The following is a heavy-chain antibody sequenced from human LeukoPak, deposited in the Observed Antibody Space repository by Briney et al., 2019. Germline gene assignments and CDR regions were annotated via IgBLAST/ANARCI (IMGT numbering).Heavy chain of an antibody. V-gene: IGHV1-24*01. D-gene: IGHD2-15*01. J-gene: IGHJ4*02. Sequence: ASVKVSCKVSGYSLSELLIHWVRQPLGKGLEWMAGFDHEDGEEVSAQDFQGRVTVAKDTSTDTAYMELSGLKSDDSAIYYCATEGDYSLDYWGQGTLVIVSS. CDR3: ATEGDYSLDY. CDR2: FDHEDGEE. CDR1: GYSLSELL.